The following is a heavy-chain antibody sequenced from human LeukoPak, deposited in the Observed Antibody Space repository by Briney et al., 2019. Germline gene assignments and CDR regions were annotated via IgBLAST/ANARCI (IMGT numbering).Heavy chain of an antibody. CDR3: ARDRAVAGTRYFDL. CDR1: GGSISSYY. CDR2: IYTSGST. Sequence: SETLSLTCTVSGGSISSYYWSWIRQPAGKGLEWIGRIYTSGSTNYNPSLKSRVTMSVDTSKNQFSLKLSSVTAADTAVYYCARDRAVAGTRYFDLWGQGTLVTVSS. V-gene: IGHV4-4*07. D-gene: IGHD6-19*01. J-gene: IGHJ5*02.